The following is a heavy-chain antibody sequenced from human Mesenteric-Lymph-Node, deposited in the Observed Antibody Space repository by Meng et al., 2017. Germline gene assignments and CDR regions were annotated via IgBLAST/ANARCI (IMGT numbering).Heavy chain of an antibody. Sequence: SVKVSCKASGGTFSSYTISWVRQAPGQGREWMGRIIPILGIANYAQKFQGRVTITADKSTSTAYMELSSLRSEDTAVYYCAVTTYYYDSSGYYNPPYRLYYYYGMDVWGQGSTVTVSS. CDR2: IIPILGIA. J-gene: IGHJ6*02. V-gene: IGHV1-69*02. CDR3: AVTTYYYDSSGYYNPPYRLYYYYGMDV. CDR1: GGTFSSYT. D-gene: IGHD3-22*01.